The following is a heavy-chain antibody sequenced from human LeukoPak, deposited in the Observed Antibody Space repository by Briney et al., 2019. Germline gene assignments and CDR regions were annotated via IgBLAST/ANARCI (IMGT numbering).Heavy chain of an antibody. CDR1: GFTFSSYA. Sequence: GGSLRLSCAASGFTFSSYAMSWVRQAPGKGLEWVSAISGSGGGTYYADSVKGRFTISRDNSKNTLYLQMNSLRAEDTAVYYCAKGYYYDSSGYYPPYYYYGMDVWGQGTTVTVSS. D-gene: IGHD3-22*01. CDR3: AKGYYYDSSGYYPPYYYYGMDV. V-gene: IGHV3-23*01. J-gene: IGHJ6*02. CDR2: ISGSGGGT.